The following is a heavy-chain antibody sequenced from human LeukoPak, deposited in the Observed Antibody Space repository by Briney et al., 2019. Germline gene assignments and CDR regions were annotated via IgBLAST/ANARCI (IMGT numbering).Heavy chain of an antibody. CDR2: ISAYNGNT. CDR1: GYTFTSYG. CDR3: ARIFLSVVAPKRWFDP. J-gene: IGHJ5*02. V-gene: IGHV1-18*01. D-gene: IGHD4-23*01. Sequence: ASVKVSCKASGYTFTSYGISWVRQAPGQGHEWMGWISAYNGNTNYAQKLQGRVTMTTDTSTSTAYMELRSLRSDDTAVYYCARIFLSVVAPKRWFDPWGQGTLVTVSS.